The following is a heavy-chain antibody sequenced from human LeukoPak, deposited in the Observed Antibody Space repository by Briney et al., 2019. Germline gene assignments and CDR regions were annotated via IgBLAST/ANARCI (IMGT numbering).Heavy chain of an antibody. D-gene: IGHD2-15*01. CDR3: AGAGGRAGAYNWFDP. Sequence: SETLSLTCTVSGGSISSSSYYWGWIRQPPGKGLEWIGYIYYSGSTNYNPSLKSRVTISVDTSKNQFSLKLSSVTAADTAVYYCAGAGGRAGAYNWFDPWGQGTLVTVSS. CDR2: IYYSGST. J-gene: IGHJ5*02. CDR1: GGSISSSSYY. V-gene: IGHV4-61*05.